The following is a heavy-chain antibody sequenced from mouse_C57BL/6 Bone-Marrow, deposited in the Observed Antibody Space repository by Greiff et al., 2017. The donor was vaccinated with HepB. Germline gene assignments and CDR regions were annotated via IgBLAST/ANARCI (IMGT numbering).Heavy chain of an antibody. V-gene: IGHV5-9*01. J-gene: IGHJ2*01. CDR3: ARNVYDFDY. D-gene: IGHD1-1*01. CDR1: GFTFSSYT. CDR2: ISGGGGNT. Sequence: EVNLVESGGGLVKPGGSLKLSCAASGFTFSSYTMSWVRQTPEKRLEWVATISGGGGNTYYPDSVKGRFTISRDNAKNTLYLQMSSLRSEDTALYYCARNVYDFDYWGQGTTLTVSS.